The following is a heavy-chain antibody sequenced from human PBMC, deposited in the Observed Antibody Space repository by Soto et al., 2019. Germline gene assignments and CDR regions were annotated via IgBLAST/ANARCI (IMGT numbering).Heavy chain of an antibody. CDR3: TSVVTYYSGSGSYEQEGTDV. CDR1: GYTFTSYG. J-gene: IGHJ6*02. D-gene: IGHD3-10*01. V-gene: IGHV1-18*01. CDR2: XXAYSGNT. Sequence: QVPLVQSGAEVKKPGASVKVSCKASGYTFTSYGISWVRLAPGQGLEWMXXXXAYSGNTNYAQTLKGRVTMTTDTSTSTAYMESRSLRSDDTAVYYCTSVVTYYSGSGSYEQEGTDVWGQGTTVTVSS.